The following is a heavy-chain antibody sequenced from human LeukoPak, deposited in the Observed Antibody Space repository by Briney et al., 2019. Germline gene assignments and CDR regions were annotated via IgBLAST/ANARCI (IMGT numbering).Heavy chain of an antibody. D-gene: IGHD4-17*01. V-gene: IGHV4-38-2*02. CDR1: GYSISSGYY. CDR3: ARSSYGDSIYDY. CDR2: IYHSGST. Sequence: PSETLSLTCTVSGYSISSGYYWGWIRQPPGKGLEWIGSIYHSGSTYYNPSLKSRVTISVDTSKNQFSLKLSSVTAAGTAVYYCARSSYGDSIYDYWGQGTLVTVSS. J-gene: IGHJ4*02.